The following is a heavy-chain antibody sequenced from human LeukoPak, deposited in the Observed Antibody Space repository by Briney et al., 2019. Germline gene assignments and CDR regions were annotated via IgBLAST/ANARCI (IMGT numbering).Heavy chain of an antibody. V-gene: IGHV3-30*18. CDR1: GFTFSSYG. Sequence: GGSLRLSRAASGFTFSSYGMHWVRQAPGKGLEWVAVISYDGSNKYYADSVKGRFTISRDNSKNTLYLQMNSLRAEDTAVYYCAKVRSYYYDSSGYVDYWGQGTLVTVSS. CDR2: ISYDGSNK. D-gene: IGHD3-22*01. J-gene: IGHJ4*02. CDR3: AKVRSYYYDSSGYVDY.